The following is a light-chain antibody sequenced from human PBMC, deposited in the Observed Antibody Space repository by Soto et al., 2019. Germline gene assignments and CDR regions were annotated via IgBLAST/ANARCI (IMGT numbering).Light chain of an antibody. CDR2: GAS. J-gene: IGKJ2*01. CDR3: QQYGSSPPT. V-gene: IGKV3-20*01. CDR1: QSVSSSY. Sequence: EIVLTQSPGTLSLSPGERATLSCRASQSVSSSYLAWYQQKPGQAPRLLIYGASRRASGIPDRFSGSGSGTDFKLTISRLEPEDFAVYYCQQYGSSPPTFGQGTKLEIK.